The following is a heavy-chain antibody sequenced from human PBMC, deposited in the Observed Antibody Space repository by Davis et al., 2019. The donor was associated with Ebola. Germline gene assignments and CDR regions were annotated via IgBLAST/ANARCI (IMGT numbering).Heavy chain of an antibody. CDR2: IYPGDSDT. Sequence: GESLKISCKGSGYSFTSYWIGWVRQMPGKVLEWMCIIYPGDSDTRYSPSFQGQVTIPADKSISTAYLQWSSLKASDPDMCYCVKQGGRWELPYWGQGTLVTVSS. J-gene: IGHJ4*02. CDR1: GYSFTSYW. CDR3: VKQGGRWELPY. D-gene: IGHD1-26*01. V-gene: IGHV5-51*01.